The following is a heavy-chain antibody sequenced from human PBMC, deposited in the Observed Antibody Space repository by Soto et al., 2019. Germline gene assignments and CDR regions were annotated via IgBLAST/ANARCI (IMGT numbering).Heavy chain of an antibody. CDR2: ISAYNGNT. Sequence: QVQLVQSGAEVKKPGSSVKVSCKASGGTFSSYAISWVRQAPGQGLEWMGGISAYNGNTNYAQKFQGRVTMTTDTSTSTAYMELRSLRSDDTAVYYCARDVDYVIDNWGQGTLVTVSS. CDR3: ARDVDYVIDN. D-gene: IGHD3-10*02. J-gene: IGHJ4*02. CDR1: GGTFSSYA. V-gene: IGHV1-18*01.